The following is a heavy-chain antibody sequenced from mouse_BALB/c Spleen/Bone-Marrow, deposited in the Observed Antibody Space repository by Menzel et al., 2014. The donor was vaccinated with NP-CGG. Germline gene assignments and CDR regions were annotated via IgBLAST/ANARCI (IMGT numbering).Heavy chain of an antibody. CDR3: ARGGWDWYFDV. J-gene: IGHJ1*01. CDR2: INPYNGAT. V-gene: IGHV1-31*01. CDR1: GYSFXGYY. Sequence: VQLQQSGPELVKPGASVKISCKASGYSFXGYYMHWVKQSHVKSLEWIGRINPYNGATSYNQNFKDKASLTVDKSSSTAYMELHSLTSEDSAVYYCARGGWDWYFDVWGAGTTVTVSS.